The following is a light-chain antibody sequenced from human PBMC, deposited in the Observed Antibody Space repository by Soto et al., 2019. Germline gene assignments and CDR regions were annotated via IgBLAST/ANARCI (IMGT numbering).Light chain of an antibody. V-gene: IGKV3-15*01. CDR1: QSVSSN. J-gene: IGKJ1*01. CDR3: QQYNNWPPWT. CDR2: GAS. Sequence: EIVMTQSQATLSVSPGERATLSCRASQSVSSNLAWYQQKPGQAPRLLIYGASTRATGIPARFSGSGSGTEFTLTISSLQSEDFAVYYCQQYNNWPPWTFGQGTKVGIK.